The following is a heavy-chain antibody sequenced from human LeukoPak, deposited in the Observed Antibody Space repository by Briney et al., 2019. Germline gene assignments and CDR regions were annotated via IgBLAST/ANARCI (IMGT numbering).Heavy chain of an antibody. V-gene: IGHV3-23*01. CDR3: ARSIAAAGTGY. CDR1: GFTLSSYA. D-gene: IGHD6-13*01. CDR2: ISGSGGST. J-gene: IGHJ4*02. Sequence: PGGSLRLSCAASGFTLSSYAMSWVRQAPGKGLEWVSAISGSGGSTYYADSVKGRFTISRDNSKNTLYLQTNSLRAEDTAVYYCARSIAAAGTGYWGQGTLVTVSS.